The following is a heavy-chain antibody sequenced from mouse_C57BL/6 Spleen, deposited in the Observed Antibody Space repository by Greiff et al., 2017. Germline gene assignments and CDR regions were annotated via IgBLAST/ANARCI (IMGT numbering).Heavy chain of an antibody. V-gene: IGHV1-76*01. CDR1: GYTFTDYY. D-gene: IGHD3-2*02. J-gene: IGHJ4*01. CDR3: ARAEAMDY. Sequence: QVQLQQSGAELVRPGASVKLSCKASGYTFTDYYINWVKQRPGQGLEWIARIYPGSGNTYYNEKFKGKATLTAEKSSSTAYMQLSSLTSEDSAVYFCARAEAMDYWGQGTSVTVSS. CDR2: IYPGSGNT.